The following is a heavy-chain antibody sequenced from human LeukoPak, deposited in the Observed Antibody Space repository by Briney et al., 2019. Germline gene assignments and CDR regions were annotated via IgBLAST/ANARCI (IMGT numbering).Heavy chain of an antibody. D-gene: IGHD5-18*01. V-gene: IGHV3-30*02. Sequence: GGSLRVSCVASGFTFSTSGIHWVRQSPGKGLDWVAFIRNDGNKKNYAESVKGRFTISRDNSKNTLYLQMDSLSAEDTAVYYCVKVDTWGQGTLVTVSS. CDR3: VKVDT. CDR2: IRNDGNKK. J-gene: IGHJ4*02. CDR1: GFTFSTSG.